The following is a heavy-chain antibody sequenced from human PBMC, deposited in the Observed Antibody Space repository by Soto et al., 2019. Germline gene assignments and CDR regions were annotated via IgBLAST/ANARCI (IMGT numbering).Heavy chain of an antibody. CDR3: VRDGGTRSNNPYTWFDL. J-gene: IGHJ5*02. CDR2: INVGKGNT. D-gene: IGHD3-16*01. CDR1: GYSFTPYS. V-gene: IGHV1-3*01. Sequence: GASVKVSCKASGYSFTPYSMQWVRQAPGQRLEWMGWINVGKGNTQYSQKFQGRLTITRDTSASTVYMELSSLRSEDTAVYYCVRDGGTRSNNPYTWFDLWGEGPLATVSS.